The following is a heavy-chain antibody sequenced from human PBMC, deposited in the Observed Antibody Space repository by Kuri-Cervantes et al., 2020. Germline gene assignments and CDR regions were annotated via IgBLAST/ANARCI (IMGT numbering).Heavy chain of an antibody. V-gene: IGHV4-34*01. CDR3: ARMEYLLPHQTNWFDP. D-gene: IGHD2-2*01. J-gene: IGHJ5*02. CDR2: INHSGST. Sequence: SETLSLTCAVYGGSFSGYYWSWIRQPPGKGLEWIGEINHSGSTNYNPSLKSRVTISVDTSKNQFSLKLSSVTAADTAVYYCARMEYLLPHQTNWFDPWGQGTLVTVSS. CDR1: GGSFSGYY.